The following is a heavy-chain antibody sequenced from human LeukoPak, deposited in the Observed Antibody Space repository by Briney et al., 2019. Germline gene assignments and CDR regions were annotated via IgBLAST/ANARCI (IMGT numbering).Heavy chain of an antibody. CDR3: ARVASETGIWFDY. Sequence: GASVTVSCKASGGIFSSYAISWVRQAPGQGLEWMGGIIPIFGTANYAQKFQGRVTITADESTSTAHMELSSLRSEDTAVYYCARVASETGIWFDYWGQGTLVTVSS. CDR2: IIPIFGTA. D-gene: IGHD1-14*01. V-gene: IGHV1-69*13. J-gene: IGHJ4*02. CDR1: GGIFSSYA.